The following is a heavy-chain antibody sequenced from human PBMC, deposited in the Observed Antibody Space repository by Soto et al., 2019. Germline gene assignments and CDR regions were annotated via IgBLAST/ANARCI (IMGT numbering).Heavy chain of an antibody. CDR1: GGTFSSYA. D-gene: IGHD2-2*01. CDR2: IIPIFGTA. J-gene: IGHJ5*02. Sequence: GASVKVSCKASGGTFSSYAISCVGQAPGQGLEWMGGIIPIFGTANYAQKFQGRVTITADKSTSTAYMELSSLRSEDTAVYYCARVSAAIPTWFDPWGQGTLVTVSS. V-gene: IGHV1-69*06. CDR3: ARVSAAIPTWFDP.